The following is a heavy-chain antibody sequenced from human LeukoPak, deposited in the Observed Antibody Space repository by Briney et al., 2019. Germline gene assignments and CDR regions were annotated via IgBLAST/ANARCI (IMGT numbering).Heavy chain of an antibody. CDR2: IYTSGST. Sequence: SETLSLTCTVSGGSISGHYWSWIRQPAGKGLEWIGRIYTSGSTNYNPSLKSRVTISVDKSKNQFSLKLSSVTAADTAVYYCASGPGVGYDFWSGTPSYYYYYMDVWGKGTTVTVSS. V-gene: IGHV4-4*07. D-gene: IGHD3-3*01. CDR3: ASGPGVGYDFWSGTPSYYYYYMDV. J-gene: IGHJ6*03. CDR1: GGSISGHY.